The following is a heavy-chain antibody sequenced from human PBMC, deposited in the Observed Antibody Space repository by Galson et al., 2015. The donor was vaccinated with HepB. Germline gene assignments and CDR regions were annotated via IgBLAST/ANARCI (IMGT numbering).Heavy chain of an antibody. CDR2: INPDGSEK. V-gene: IGHV3-7*03. CDR3: ARRISLVRGIITKPDYYYGMDV. CDR1: EFTFSSYW. Sequence: SLRLSCAASEFTFSSYWMNWVRQAPGKGLEWVANINPDGSEKYYVASLKGRFTISRDNAKNSLYLQMDSLRAEDTAVYYCARRISLVRGIITKPDYYYGMDVWGQGTTVNVAS. D-gene: IGHD3-10*01. J-gene: IGHJ6*02.